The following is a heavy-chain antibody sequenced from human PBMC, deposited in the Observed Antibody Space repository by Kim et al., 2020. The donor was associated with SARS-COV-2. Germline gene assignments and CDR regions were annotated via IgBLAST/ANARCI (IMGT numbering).Heavy chain of an antibody. CDR3: AREYGWGSYRSYWYFDL. J-gene: IGHJ2*01. V-gene: IGHV1-69*01. Sequence: FQGRVTITADESTSTAYMELSSLRSEDTAVYYCAREYGWGSYRSYWYFDLWGRGTLVTVSS. D-gene: IGHD3-16*02.